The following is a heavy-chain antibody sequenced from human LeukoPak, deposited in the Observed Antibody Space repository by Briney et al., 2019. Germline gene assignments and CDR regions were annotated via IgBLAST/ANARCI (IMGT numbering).Heavy chain of an antibody. V-gene: IGHV3-30-3*01. CDR2: ISYDGSNK. D-gene: IGHD2-15*01. CDR1: GFTFSSYA. Sequence: GRSLRLSCAASGFTFSSYAMHWVRQAPGKGLEWVAVISYDGSNKYYADSVKGRFTISRDNSKNTLYLQMNSPRAEDTAVYYCARELDTLPDYWGQGTLVTVSS. J-gene: IGHJ4*02. CDR3: ARELDTLPDY.